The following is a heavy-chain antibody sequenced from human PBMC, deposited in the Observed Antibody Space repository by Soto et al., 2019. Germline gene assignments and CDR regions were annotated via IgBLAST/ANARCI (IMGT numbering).Heavy chain of an antibody. CDR2: ISHDGSEK. D-gene: IGHD3-22*01. J-gene: IGHJ3*02. V-gene: IGHV3-33*08. Sequence: GGSLRLSCGASGFSSSKYGMHWVRQAPGEGLEWLSLISHDGSEKWYAESVKGRFTISRDNSKNTLYLQMNSLGTGDTALYYCVRVNYYDSSGSSLDAFDIWGQGTMVTVSS. CDR1: GFSSSKYG. CDR3: VRVNYYDSSGSSLDAFDI.